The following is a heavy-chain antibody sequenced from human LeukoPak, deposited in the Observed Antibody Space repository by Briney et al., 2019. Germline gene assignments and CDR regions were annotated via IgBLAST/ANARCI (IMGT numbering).Heavy chain of an antibody. CDR1: GGSITFGSYY. CDR3: ARARVIPASFDD. V-gene: IGHV4-61*02. J-gene: IGHJ4*02. CDR2: IYTSART. D-gene: IGHD3-16*02. Sequence: SETLSLTCTVSGGSITFGSYYWTWIRQPAGKGLEWIGRIYTSARTFYNPSLKSRVTISMDTSMNQFSLRLNSVTAADTAMYYCARARVIPASFDDWGQGTLVTVSS.